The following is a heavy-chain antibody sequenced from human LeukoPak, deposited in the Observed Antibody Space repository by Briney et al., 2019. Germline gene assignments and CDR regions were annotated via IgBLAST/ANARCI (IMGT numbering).Heavy chain of an antibody. J-gene: IGHJ4*02. CDR2: IDPGDSYT. V-gene: IGHV5-10-1*01. Sequence: GESLKISCKGSGYSFTSYWISCVRQMPGKGLEWMGRIDPGDSYTNYSPSFQGHVTISADKSISTAYLQWSSLKASDTAMYYCARLTLGYCSSTSCRHPFDYWGQGTLVTVSS. CDR3: ARLTLGYCSSTSCRHPFDY. CDR1: GYSFTSYW. D-gene: IGHD2-2*01.